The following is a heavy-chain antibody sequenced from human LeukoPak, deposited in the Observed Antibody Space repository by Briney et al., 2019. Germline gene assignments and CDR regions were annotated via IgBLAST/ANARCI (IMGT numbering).Heavy chain of an antibody. CDR2: IYPGDSDT. Sequence: GESLKISCNGSGYSFTDYWIGWVRQMPGKGLEWMGIIYPGDSDTRYSPSFQGQVTISVDKSIRTAYLHWSSLKSSDTATYFCARQDGTFDYWGQGTRVTV. D-gene: IGHD1-26*01. CDR1: GYSFTDYW. V-gene: IGHV5-51*01. J-gene: IGHJ4*02. CDR3: ARQDGTFDY.